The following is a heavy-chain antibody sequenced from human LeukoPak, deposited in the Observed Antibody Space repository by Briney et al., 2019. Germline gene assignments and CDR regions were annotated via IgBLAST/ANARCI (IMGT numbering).Heavy chain of an antibody. V-gene: IGHV3-23*01. D-gene: IGHD3-9*01. CDR2: VSGRDDST. J-gene: IGHJ4*02. Sequence: QTGASLRLSCAASGFTFSNYAMSWVRQAPGKGLEWVSAVSGRDDSTYYADSVKGRFTISRDTSKNTLYLQMNSLRAEDTAVYYCAKWGDYDILTGYYDSDYWGQRTLVTVSS. CDR1: GFTFSNYA. CDR3: AKWGDYDILTGYYDSDY.